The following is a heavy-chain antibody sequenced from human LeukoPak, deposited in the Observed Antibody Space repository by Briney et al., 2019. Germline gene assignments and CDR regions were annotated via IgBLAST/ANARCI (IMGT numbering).Heavy chain of an antibody. D-gene: IGHD6-13*01. V-gene: IGHV3-23*01. CDR3: AKFGGYSSSWSYYYYYYMDV. CDR2: ISGSGGST. CDR1: GFTFSSYA. J-gene: IGHJ6*03. Sequence: XXGGSLRLSCAASGFTFSSYAMSWVRQAPGKGLEWVSAISGSGGSTYYADSVKGRFTISRDNSKNTLYLQMNSLRAEDTAVYYCAKFGGYSSSWSYYYYYYMDVWGKGTTVTVSS.